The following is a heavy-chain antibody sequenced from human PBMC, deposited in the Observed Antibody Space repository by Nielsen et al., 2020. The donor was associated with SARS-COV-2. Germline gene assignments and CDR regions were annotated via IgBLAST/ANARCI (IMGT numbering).Heavy chain of an antibody. Sequence: ASVKVSCKASGYTFTSYGISWVRQAPGQGLEWMGWISAYNGNTNYAQKVQGRDTMTTDTSTNTAYMELRSLRSDDTAVYYCARDKWNGWSPRSFDYWGQGALVTVSS. V-gene: IGHV1-18*01. CDR1: GYTFTSYG. D-gene: IGHD3-3*01. CDR3: ARDKWNGWSPRSFDY. CDR2: ISAYNGNT. J-gene: IGHJ4*02.